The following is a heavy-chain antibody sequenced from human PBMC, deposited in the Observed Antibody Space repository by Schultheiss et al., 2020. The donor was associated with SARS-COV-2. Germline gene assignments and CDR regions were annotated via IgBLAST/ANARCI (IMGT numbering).Heavy chain of an antibody. CDR1: GFTFSSYA. V-gene: IGHV3-30*01. D-gene: IGHD6-19*01. J-gene: IGHJ4*02. CDR3: AIPESSGWYRY. CDR2: ISYDGSNK. Sequence: GGSLRLSCAASGFTFSSYAMHWVRQAPGKGLEWVAVISYDGSNKYYADSVKGRFTISRDNSKNTLYLQMNSLRAEDTAVYYCAIPESSGWYRYWGQGTLVTVSS.